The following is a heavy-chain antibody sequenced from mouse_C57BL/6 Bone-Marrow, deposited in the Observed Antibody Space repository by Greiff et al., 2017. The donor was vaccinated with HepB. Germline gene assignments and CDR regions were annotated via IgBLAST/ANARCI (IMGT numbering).Heavy chain of an antibody. J-gene: IGHJ1*03. Sequence: VQLQQSGAELVKPGASVKLSCKASGYTFTSYWMHWVKQRPGRGLEWIGRIDPNSGGTKYNEKFKSKATLTVDKPSSTAYMQLSSLTSEDSAVYYGARTDYGSRRTWYFDVWGTGTTVTVSS. D-gene: IGHD1-1*01. CDR3: ARTDYGSRRTWYFDV. V-gene: IGHV1-72*01. CDR2: IDPNSGGT. CDR1: GYTFTSYW.